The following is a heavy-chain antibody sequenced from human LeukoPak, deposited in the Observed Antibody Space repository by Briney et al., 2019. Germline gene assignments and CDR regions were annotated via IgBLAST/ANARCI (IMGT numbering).Heavy chain of an antibody. D-gene: IGHD4-17*01. CDR1: GYTFTSYY. V-gene: IGHV1-2*02. Sequence: GASVKVSCKASGYTFTSYYMHWVRQAPGQGLEWMGWINPNSGGTNYAQKFQGRVTMTRDTSISTAYMELSRLRSDDTAVYYCAARDLLSYGDYPDLDYWGQGTLVTVSS. CDR3: AARDLLSYGDYPDLDY. CDR2: INPNSGGT. J-gene: IGHJ4*02.